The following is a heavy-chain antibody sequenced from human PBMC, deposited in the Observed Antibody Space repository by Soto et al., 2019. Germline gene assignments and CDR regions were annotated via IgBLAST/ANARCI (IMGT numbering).Heavy chain of an antibody. Sequence: SETLSLTCAVYGGSFSGYYWSWIRQPPGKGLEWIGEINHSGSTNYNPSLKSRVTISVDTSKNQFSLKLSSVTAADTAVYYCARDHRAHGGYYYYYGMDVWGQGTTVTVSS. D-gene: IGHD3-10*01. CDR1: GGSFSGYY. CDR3: ARDHRAHGGYYYYYGMDV. J-gene: IGHJ6*02. V-gene: IGHV4-34*01. CDR2: INHSGST.